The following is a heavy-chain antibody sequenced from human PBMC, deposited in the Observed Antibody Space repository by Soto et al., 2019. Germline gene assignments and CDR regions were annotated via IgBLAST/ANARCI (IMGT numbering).Heavy chain of an antibody. D-gene: IGHD6-6*01. CDR3: ARGIAARSADY. J-gene: IGHJ4*02. Sequence: EVQMVESGGGLVQPGGSLRLSCAASGFTFSSYWMHWVRQAPGKGLVWVSRINSDGSSTNYADSVKGRFTISRDNAKNTLNLQMNSLRAEDMAVYYCARGIAARSADYWGQGTLVTVSS. CDR1: GFTFSSYW. CDR2: INSDGSST. V-gene: IGHV3-74*01.